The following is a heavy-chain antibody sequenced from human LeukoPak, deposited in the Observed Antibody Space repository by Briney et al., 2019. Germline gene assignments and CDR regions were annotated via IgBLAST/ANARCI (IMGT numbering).Heavy chain of an antibody. V-gene: IGHV4-61*01. CDR3: ARVIVVVPPDDYYFDY. J-gene: IGHJ4*02. D-gene: IGHD2-2*01. CDR1: DDSVSSDNYY. CDR2: VYYSGST. Sequence: SETLSLTCTVSDDSVSSDNYYWSWIRQPPGKGLEWIVYVYYSGSTNYNPSLKSRVTISVDTSKNQFSLKLSSVTAADTAVYYCARVIVVVPPDDYYFDYWGQGTLVTVSS.